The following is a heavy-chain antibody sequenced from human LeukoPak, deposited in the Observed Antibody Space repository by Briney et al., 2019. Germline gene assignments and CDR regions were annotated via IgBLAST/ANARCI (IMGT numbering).Heavy chain of an antibody. J-gene: IGHJ5*02. CDR3: ARGVTTLRKSTQWFDP. V-gene: IGHV7-4-1*02. D-gene: IGHD4-17*01. Sequence: ASVKVSCKASGYTFTSYAMNWVRQAPGQGLEWMGWINTNTGNPTYAQGFTGRFVFSLDTSVSTAYLQWSSLKASDTAMYYCARGVTTLRKSTQWFDPWGQGTLVTVSS. CDR1: GYTFTSYA. CDR2: INTNTGNP.